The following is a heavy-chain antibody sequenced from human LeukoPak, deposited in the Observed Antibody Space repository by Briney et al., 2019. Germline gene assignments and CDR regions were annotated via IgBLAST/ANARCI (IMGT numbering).Heavy chain of an antibody. D-gene: IGHD3-3*01. Sequence: HPGGSLRLSCAASGFTFSSYAMSWVRQAPGKGLEWVSGISGSGGSTYYVDSVKGRFTISRDNSKNTLFLQINSLRAEDTAVYYCAKASPWSGGYQYYFDYWGQGTLVSVSS. CDR2: ISGSGGST. J-gene: IGHJ4*02. CDR3: AKASPWSGGYQYYFDY. CDR1: GFTFSSYA. V-gene: IGHV3-23*01.